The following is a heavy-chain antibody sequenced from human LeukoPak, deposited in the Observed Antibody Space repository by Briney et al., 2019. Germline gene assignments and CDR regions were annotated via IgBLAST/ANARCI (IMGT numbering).Heavy chain of an antibody. CDR1: GFTFTSSA. D-gene: IGHD3-22*01. V-gene: IGHV1-58*02. J-gene: IGHJ4*02. Sequence: SVKVSCKASGFTFTSSAMQWVRQARGQRLEWIGWIVVGSGNTNYAQKFQERVTITRDMSTSTAYMDLSSLRSEDTAVYYCAATITMIVPPKFDYWGQGTLVTVSS. CDR2: IVVGSGNT. CDR3: AATITMIVPPKFDY.